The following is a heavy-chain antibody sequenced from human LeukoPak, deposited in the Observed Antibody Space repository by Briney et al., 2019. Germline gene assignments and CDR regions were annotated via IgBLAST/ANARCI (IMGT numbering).Heavy chain of an antibody. J-gene: IGHJ4*02. CDR2: IKQDGSEK. V-gene: IGHV3-7*01. CDR3: ARDLNCGGDCSYYFDY. CDR1: GFTFSSYW. D-gene: IGHD2-21*02. Sequence: GGSLRLSCAASGFTFSSYWLSWVRQAPGKGLEWVANIKQDGSEKYYVDSVKGRFTISRDNAKNSLYLQMNSLRAEDTAVYYCARDLNCGGDCSYYFDYWGQGTLVTVSS.